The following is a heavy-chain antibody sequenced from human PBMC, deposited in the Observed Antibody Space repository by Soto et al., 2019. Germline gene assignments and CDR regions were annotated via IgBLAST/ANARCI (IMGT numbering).Heavy chain of an antibody. CDR3: ARVWEGASIAAAGTNYYYYGMDV. CDR2: IYTSGST. D-gene: IGHD6-13*01. J-gene: IGHJ6*02. CDR1: GGSISSYY. V-gene: IGHV4-4*07. Sequence: NPSETLSLTCTVSGGSISSYYWSWIRQPAGKGLEWIGRIYTSGSTNYNPSLKSRVTMSVDTSKNQFSLKLSSVTAADTAVYYCARVWEGASIAAAGTNYYYYGMDVWGQGTTVTVSS.